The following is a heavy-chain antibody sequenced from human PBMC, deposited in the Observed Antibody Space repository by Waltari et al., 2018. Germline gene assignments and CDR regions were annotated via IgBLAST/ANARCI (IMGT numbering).Heavy chain of an antibody. V-gene: IGHV4-59*01. CDR3: ARSRLRYSSGRLYWYFDL. CDR2: IYDSGGT. Sequence: QVQLQESGPGLVKPSETLSLTCTVSGGSISSDYWSWIRQPPGKGLEWIGYIYDSGGTNYNPSLKSRVTISVDTSKNQFSLKLSSVSAADTAVYYCARSRLRYSSGRLYWYFDLWGRGTLVTVSS. D-gene: IGHD6-19*01. J-gene: IGHJ2*01. CDR1: GGSISSDY.